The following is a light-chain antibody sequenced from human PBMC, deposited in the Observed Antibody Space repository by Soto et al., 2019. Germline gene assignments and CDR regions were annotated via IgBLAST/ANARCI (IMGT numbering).Light chain of an antibody. J-gene: IGKJ2*01. CDR3: QQYGSSLPYT. V-gene: IGKV3-20*01. CDR1: QSVSSSY. CDR2: GAS. Sequence: EIVLTQSPGTLSLSPGERATFSCRASQSVSSSYLAWYQLKPGQAPRLLIYGASSRATGIPDRFSGSGSGTDFALTISRLEPQDFAVYYCQQYGSSLPYTFGQGTKLEIK.